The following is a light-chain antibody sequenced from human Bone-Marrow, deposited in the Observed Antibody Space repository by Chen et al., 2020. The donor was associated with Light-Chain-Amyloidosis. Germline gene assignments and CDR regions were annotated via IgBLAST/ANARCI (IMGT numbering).Light chain of an antibody. CDR3: TSYTHSYTWV. Sequence: QSARTQPASVSGSPGKSITISSPGTSSDVGTYKYVSWFQHYPGNAPKLLIYEVSNRPSGVSNRFSGSKSGNTASLSISGLRAEDEADYYCTSYTHSYTWVFGGGTKVTV. CDR2: EVS. V-gene: IGLV2-14*01. J-gene: IGLJ3*02. CDR1: SSDVGTYKY.